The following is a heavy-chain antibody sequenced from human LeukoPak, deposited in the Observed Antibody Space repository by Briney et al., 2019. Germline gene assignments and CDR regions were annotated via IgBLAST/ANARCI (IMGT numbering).Heavy chain of an antibody. CDR1: GLSFSTYG. CDR3: AKGYVGYCIRTSCYPPDY. V-gene: IGHV3-30*02. J-gene: IGHJ4*02. D-gene: IGHD2-2*01. CDR2: IRNDGIDT. Sequence: GGSLRLSCATSGLSFSTYGMHWVRQAPGMGPEWVAFIRNDGIDTFYADSVKGRFTISRDNSKNMLYLQMNSLRAEDTALYFCAKGYVGYCIRTSCYPPDYWGRGTLVTVSS.